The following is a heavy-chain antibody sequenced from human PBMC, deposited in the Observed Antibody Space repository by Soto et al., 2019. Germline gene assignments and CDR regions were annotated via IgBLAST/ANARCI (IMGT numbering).Heavy chain of an antibody. J-gene: IGHJ6*02. CDR1: GGTFSSYA. Sequence: ASVKVSCKASGGTFSSYAISWVRQAPGQGLEWMGGIIPIFGTANYAQKFQGRVTITADESTSTAYMELSSLRSEDTAVYYCARDTERKGATSTRDYYYYGMDVWGQGTTVTVSS. CDR3: ARDTERKGATSTRDYYYYGMDV. CDR2: IIPIFGTA. D-gene: IGHD1-26*01. V-gene: IGHV1-69*13.